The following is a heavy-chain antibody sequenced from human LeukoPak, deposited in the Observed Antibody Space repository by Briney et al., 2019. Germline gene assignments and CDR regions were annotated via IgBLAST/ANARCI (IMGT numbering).Heavy chain of an antibody. Sequence: SGGSLRLSCATSGFSVSDNYMTWARQAPGKGLEWVSVIYRGGSTYYADSVKGHFTISRDNSKNMVYLQMNSLRVEDTAVYYCARGGAYGSGNHYRGGAFDIWGQGTMVTVSS. V-gene: IGHV3-53*01. D-gene: IGHD3-10*01. CDR1: GFSVSDNY. CDR3: ARGGAYGSGNHYRGGAFDI. J-gene: IGHJ3*02. CDR2: IYRGGST.